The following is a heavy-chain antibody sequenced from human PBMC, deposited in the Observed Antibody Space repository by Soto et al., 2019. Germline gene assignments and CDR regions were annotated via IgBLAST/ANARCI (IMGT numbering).Heavy chain of an antibody. D-gene: IGHD1-7*01. V-gene: IGHV4-4*02. CDR1: GGSFTSNNW. Sequence: PSETIPLTCAVSGGSFTSNNWCTWVRQPPGQGLEWIGEIYRTGSTNYNPSLKSRVTISLDKSENQFSLKVTSLTAADTAVYYCASRDPGTSVDYWGQGTLVTVSS. J-gene: IGHJ4*02. CDR3: ASRDPGTSVDY. CDR2: IYRTGST.